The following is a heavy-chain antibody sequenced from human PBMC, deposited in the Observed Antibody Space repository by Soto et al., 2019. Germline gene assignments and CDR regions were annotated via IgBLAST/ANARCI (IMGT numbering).Heavy chain of an antibody. V-gene: IGHV3-23*01. D-gene: IGHD3-10*01. J-gene: IGHJ5*02. CDR1: GFTFTSNA. CDR2: VSSSGDRT. Sequence: GGSLRLSCAASGFTFTSNAMSWVRQGPGKGLEWVSGVSSSGDRTYYTDSVKGRFTIARDNSKNTLYLQMDSLRAEDTDTYYCAKGHYKWHLPGWFDPLGQGTLVTVSS. CDR3: AKGHYKWHLPGWFDP.